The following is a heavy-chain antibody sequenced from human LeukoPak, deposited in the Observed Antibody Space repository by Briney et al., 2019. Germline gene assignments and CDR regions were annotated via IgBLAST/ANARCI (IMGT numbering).Heavy chain of an antibody. CDR3: ARGLWLVY. CDR2: INHSGST. D-gene: IGHD6-19*01. V-gene: IGHV4-30-2*01. Sequence: PSQTLPLTCTVSGGSISSGGYYWSWIRQPPGKGLEWIGEINHSGSTNYNPSLKSRVTISVDTSKNQFSLKLSSVTAADTAVYYCARGLWLVYWGQGTLVTVSS. CDR1: GGSISSGGYY. J-gene: IGHJ4*02.